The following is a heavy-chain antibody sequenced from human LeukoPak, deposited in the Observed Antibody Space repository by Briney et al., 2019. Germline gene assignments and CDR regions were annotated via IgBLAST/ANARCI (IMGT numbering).Heavy chain of an antibody. V-gene: IGHV4-39*07. Sequence: PSETLSLTCTVSGDSISTSNSYWGWIRQPPGKGLEWIGSIYYSGNTYYNASLKSRVTISVDTSKNQFSPKLSSVTAADTAVYYCARGTEAGEFDYWGQGTLVTVSS. J-gene: IGHJ4*02. D-gene: IGHD1-26*01. CDR3: ARGTEAGEFDY. CDR1: GDSISTSNSY. CDR2: IYYSGNT.